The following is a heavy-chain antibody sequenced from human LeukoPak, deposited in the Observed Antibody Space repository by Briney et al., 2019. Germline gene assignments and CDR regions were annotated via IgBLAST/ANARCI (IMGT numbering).Heavy chain of an antibody. CDR2: ISSSSSTI. CDR3: ARARASGRSGFDY. Sequence: GGSLRLSCAASGLTVSSYSMNCVRQAPGKGLEWVSYISSSSSTIYYADSVKGRFTISRDNAKNSLYLQMNSLRDEDTAVYYCARARASGRSGFDYWGQGTLVTVSS. V-gene: IGHV3-48*02. J-gene: IGHJ4*02. D-gene: IGHD2-15*01. CDR1: GLTVSSYS.